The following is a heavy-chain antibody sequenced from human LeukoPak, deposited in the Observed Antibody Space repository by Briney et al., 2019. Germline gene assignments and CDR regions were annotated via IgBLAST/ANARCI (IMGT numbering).Heavy chain of an antibody. Sequence: PGGSLRPSCAASGFTFITYPMHWVRQAPGKGLGYVSSITSNGVGTYYANSVKGRFTISRDNSKNTLYLEVGSLRAEDMAVYYCAGGSSWYLDYWGQGTLVTVSS. CDR2: ITSNGVGT. CDR1: GFTFITYP. D-gene: IGHD6-13*01. CDR3: AGGSSWYLDY. V-gene: IGHV3-64*01. J-gene: IGHJ4*02.